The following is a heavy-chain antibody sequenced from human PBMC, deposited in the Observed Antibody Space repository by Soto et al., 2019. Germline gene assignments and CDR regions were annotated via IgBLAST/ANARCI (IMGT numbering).Heavy chain of an antibody. D-gene: IGHD3-3*01. J-gene: IGHJ5*02. CDR2: IYWNDDK. CDR1: GFSLSASGVG. CDR3: AHTYYDFWSGYYMGDDRFDP. V-gene: IGHV2-5*01. Sequence: QITLKESGPTLVKPTQTLTLTCTFSGFSLSASGVGVGWIRQPPGKALEWLALIYWNDDKRYSPSLKSRLTITKDTSKNQVVLTMTNMDPVDTATYYCAHTYYDFWSGYYMGDDRFDPWGQGTLVTVSS.